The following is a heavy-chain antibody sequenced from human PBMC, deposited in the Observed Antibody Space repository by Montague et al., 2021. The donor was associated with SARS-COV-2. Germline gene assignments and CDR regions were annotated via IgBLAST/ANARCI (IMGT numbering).Heavy chain of an antibody. V-gene: IGHV2-70*01. CDR2: IDWDEDQ. CDR1: GFSLNTSGMC. CDR3: ARSYGDYRDSYSEY. Sequence: PALVKPTQTLALTCTFSGFSLNTSGMCVSWIRQPPGKALEWLALIDWDEDQYYSTSLKTRLTISKDTSKNQVVLTMTNMDPIDTATYYCARSYGDYRDSYSEYWGKGTLVTVAS. J-gene: IGHJ4*02. D-gene: IGHD4-17*01.